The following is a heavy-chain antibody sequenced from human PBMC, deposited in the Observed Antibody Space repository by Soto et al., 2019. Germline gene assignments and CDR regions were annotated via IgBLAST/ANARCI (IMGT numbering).Heavy chain of an antibody. V-gene: IGHV1-3*01. CDR1: GYTFTSYA. CDR2: INGDNGNT. D-gene: IGHD4-4*01. J-gene: IGHJ1*01. CDR3: VVGLIGSTGFQH. Sequence: QVQLVQSGAEVKKPGASVKVSCKASGYTFTSYAVHWVRQAPGQRPEWMGWINGDNGNTKYSLRFQGRVTITRDTSASTADMQLSSLRSGDTAVYYCVVGLIGSTGFQHWGQGTLVIVSS.